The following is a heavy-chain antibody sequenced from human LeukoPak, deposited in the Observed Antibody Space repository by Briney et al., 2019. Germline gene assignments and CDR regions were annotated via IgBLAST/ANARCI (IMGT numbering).Heavy chain of an antibody. CDR1: GGSISSYY. Sequence: SETLSLTCTVSGGSISSYYWSWIRQPPGKGLEWIGYIYYSGSTNYNPSLKSRVTISVDTSKNQFSLKLSSVTAADTAVYYCARVKSSGWYQLYYFDYWGRGTLVTVSS. V-gene: IGHV4-59*01. J-gene: IGHJ4*02. CDR2: IYYSGST. D-gene: IGHD6-19*01. CDR3: ARVKSSGWYQLYYFDY.